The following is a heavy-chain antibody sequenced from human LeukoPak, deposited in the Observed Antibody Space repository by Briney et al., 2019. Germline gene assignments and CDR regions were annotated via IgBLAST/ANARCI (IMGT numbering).Heavy chain of an antibody. J-gene: IGHJ4*02. CDR1: GGSIRSSYYY. CDR3: ARGRIQLWPKSYYFDY. CDR2: INHSGST. D-gene: IGHD5-18*01. Sequence: SETLSLTCTVSGGSIRSSYYYWGWIRQPPGKGLEWIGEINHSGSTNYNPSLKSRVTISVDTSKNQFSLKLSSVTAADTAVYYCARGRIQLWPKSYYFDYWGQGTLVTVSS. V-gene: IGHV4-39*07.